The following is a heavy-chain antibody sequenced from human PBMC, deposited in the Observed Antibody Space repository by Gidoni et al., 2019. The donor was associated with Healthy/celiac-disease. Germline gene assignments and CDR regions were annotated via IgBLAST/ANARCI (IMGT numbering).Heavy chain of an antibody. J-gene: IGHJ4*02. CDR1: GFPFSRYA. V-gene: IGHV3-23*01. Sequence: EVQLFESGGGLVQPGGSLRLSCAASGFPFSRYAMSWVRQAPGKGLEWVSAISGSGGSTYYADSVKGRFTISRDNSKNTLYLQMNSLRAEDTAVYYCAKDGFSGSYWYYFDYWGQGTLVTVSS. CDR3: AKDGFSGSYWYYFDY. D-gene: IGHD3-10*01. CDR2: ISGSGGST.